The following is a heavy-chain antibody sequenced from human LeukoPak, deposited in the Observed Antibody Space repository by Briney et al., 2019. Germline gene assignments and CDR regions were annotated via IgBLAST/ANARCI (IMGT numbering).Heavy chain of an antibody. CDR3: AREGSIRSASDI. CDR1: GGSISSGDYY. J-gene: IGHJ3*02. D-gene: IGHD2-21*01. Sequence: SQTLSLTCTVSGGSISSGDYYWSWLRQPPGKGLVWIGYIYYSGSPYYNPALKSPVTLSEEPSKNQSSLTNNPVADADTAVYFCAREGSIRSASDIWGQRTMVTVSS. V-gene: IGHV4-30-4*08. CDR2: IYYSGSP.